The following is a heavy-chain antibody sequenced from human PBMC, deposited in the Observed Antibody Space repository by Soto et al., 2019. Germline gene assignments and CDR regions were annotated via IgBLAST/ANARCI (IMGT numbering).Heavy chain of an antibody. V-gene: IGHV3-30*18. CDR3: AKAYYCISTSCYARRSFDI. Sequence: QVQLVESGGGVVQPGRSLRLSCAASGFTFISYGMHWVRQAPGKGLEWVAVIAYDGSNKYYADSVKGRFTISRDNSKNSLYLQMNSLRAEDTAVYYCAKAYYCISTSCYARRSFDIWGQGTMVTVSS. CDR1: GFTFISYG. D-gene: IGHD2-2*01. J-gene: IGHJ3*02. CDR2: IAYDGSNK.